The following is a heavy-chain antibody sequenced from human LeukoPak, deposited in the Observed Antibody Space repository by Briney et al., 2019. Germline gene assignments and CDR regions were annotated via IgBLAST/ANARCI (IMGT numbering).Heavy chain of an antibody. J-gene: IGHJ4*02. CDR1: GGSISSYY. CDR2: IYYSGST. D-gene: IGHD6-13*01. Sequence: SETLSLTCTVSGGSISSYYWSWIRQPPGKGLEWIGYIYYSGSTNYNPSLKSRVTISVDTSKNQFSLKLSSVTAADTAVYYCASQSIAAAEVDCWGQGTLVTVSS. CDR3: ASQSIAAAEVDC. V-gene: IGHV4-59*08.